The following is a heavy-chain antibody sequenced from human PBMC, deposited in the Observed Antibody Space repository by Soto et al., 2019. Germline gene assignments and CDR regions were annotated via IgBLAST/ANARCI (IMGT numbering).Heavy chain of an antibody. J-gene: IGHJ5*02. D-gene: IGHD6-25*01. V-gene: IGHV4-34*01. CDR1: GGSFSGYY. CDR2: INHSGST. CDR3: ARRSAAGP. Sequence: QVQLQQWGAGLLKPSETLSLTCAVYGGSFSGYYWSWIRQPPGKGLEWIGEINHSGSTNYNPSLKSRVTISVDTSKNQCSLKLSSVPAADTAVYYCARRSAAGPWGQGTLVTVSS.